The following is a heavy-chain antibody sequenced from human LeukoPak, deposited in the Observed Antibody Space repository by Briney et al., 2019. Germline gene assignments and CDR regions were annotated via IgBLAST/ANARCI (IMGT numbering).Heavy chain of an antibody. CDR2: IYHSGSA. J-gene: IGHJ4*02. V-gene: IGHV4-38-2*01. D-gene: IGHD1-26*01. CDR1: GYSISSGYY. CDR3: ARALYSGPIDY. Sequence: QTSETLSLTCAVSGYSISSGYYWGWIRQPPGKWLEWIGSIYHSGSAYYNPSLKSRVTISVDTSKNQFSLKLSSVTAADTAVYYCARALYSGPIDYWGQGTLVTVSS.